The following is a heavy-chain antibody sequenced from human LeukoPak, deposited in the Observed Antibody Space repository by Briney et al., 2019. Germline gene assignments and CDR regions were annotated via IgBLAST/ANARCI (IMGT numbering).Heavy chain of an antibody. Sequence: ASVKVSCKASGYTFTGYYMHWVRQAPGQGLEWMGRINPNSGGTNYAQKFQGRVTMTRDTSISTAYMELSRLRSDDTAVYYRAREPPEVGAIPFDYWGQGTLVTVSS. J-gene: IGHJ4*02. CDR2: INPNSGGT. CDR3: AREPPEVGAIPFDY. CDR1: GYTFTGYY. V-gene: IGHV1-2*06. D-gene: IGHD1-26*01.